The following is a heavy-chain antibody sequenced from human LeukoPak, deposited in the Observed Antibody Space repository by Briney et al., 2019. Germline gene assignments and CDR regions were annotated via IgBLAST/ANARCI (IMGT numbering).Heavy chain of an antibody. J-gene: IGHJ4*02. CDR2: INPSDGST. CDR3: ARASSSWNAFDH. CDR1: GYTFTSYY. D-gene: IGHD6-13*01. Sequence: ASVKVSCKASGYTFTSYYMHRVRQAPGQGLEWMGIINPSDGSTSYAQKFQGRVTMTRDTSTSIVNMELSSLRSEDTAVYYCARASSSWNAFDHWGQGTLVTVSS. V-gene: IGHV1-46*01.